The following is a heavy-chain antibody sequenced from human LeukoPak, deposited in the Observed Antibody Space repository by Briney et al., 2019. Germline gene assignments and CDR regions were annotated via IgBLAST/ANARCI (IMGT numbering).Heavy chain of an antibody. D-gene: IGHD1-26*01. CDR1: GYSFINYW. Sequence: HGESLKISCRASGYSFINYWIGWVRQMPGKGLEWVGLIYPGDSNVRYSPSFQGQVTISADRSINTAYLQWSSLRTSDTAMYYCTRDWELGYWGQGTPVTVSS. J-gene: IGHJ4*02. CDR2: IYPGDSNV. CDR3: TRDWELGY. V-gene: IGHV5-51*01.